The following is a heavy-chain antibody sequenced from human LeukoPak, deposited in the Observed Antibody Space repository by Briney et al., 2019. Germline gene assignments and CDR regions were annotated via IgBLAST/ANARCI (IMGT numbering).Heavy chain of an antibody. CDR2: IKQDGSEK. D-gene: IGHD3-3*01. Sequence: GGSLRLSCAASGFTFSSYAMNWVRQAPGKGLEWVANIKQDGSEKYYVDSVKGRFTISRDNAKNSLYLQMNSLRAEDTAVYYCARGQRITIFGVVISDAFDIWGQGTMVTVSS. V-gene: IGHV3-7*01. J-gene: IGHJ3*02. CDR1: GFTFSSYA. CDR3: ARGQRITIFGVVISDAFDI.